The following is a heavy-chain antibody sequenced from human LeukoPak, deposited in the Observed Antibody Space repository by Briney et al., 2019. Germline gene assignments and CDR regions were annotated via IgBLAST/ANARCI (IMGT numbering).Heavy chain of an antibody. CDR1: GYTFSNYG. J-gene: IGHJ4*02. D-gene: IGHD2-2*01. CDR3: ARGARISSSWYSSV. Sequence: GASVKVSCKTSGYTFSNYGVSWVRQAPGQGLEWIGWISAYNNNTSYAQKFQGRLTMTTDTSTSTAYMELRSLRSDDTAVYYCARGARISSSWYSSVWGQGTLITVS. CDR2: ISAYNNNT. V-gene: IGHV1-18*01.